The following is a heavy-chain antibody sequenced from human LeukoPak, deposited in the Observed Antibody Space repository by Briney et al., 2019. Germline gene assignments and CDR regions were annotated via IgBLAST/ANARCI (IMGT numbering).Heavy chain of an antibody. CDR2: IYSGRNT. Sequence: PGGSLRLSCAAAGFTVSSNYMSWVRQAPGKGLEWVSLIYSGRNTYYADSVKGRFTISRDNSKNTLYLQMNSLRAEDTAVYYCARGPIQLWLGGYFDYWGQGTLVTVSS. CDR3: ARGPIQLWLGGYFDY. V-gene: IGHV3-53*01. J-gene: IGHJ4*02. CDR1: GFTVSSNY. D-gene: IGHD5-18*01.